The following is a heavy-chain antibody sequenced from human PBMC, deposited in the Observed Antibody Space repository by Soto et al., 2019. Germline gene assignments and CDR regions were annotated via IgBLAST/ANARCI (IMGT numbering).Heavy chain of an antibody. CDR1: GGSFSGYY. V-gene: IGHV4-34*01. Sequence: SETLSLTCAVYGGSFSGYYWSWIRQPPGKGLEWIGEINHSGSTNYNPSLKSRVTISVDTSKNQFSLKLSSVTAADTAVYYYARDSLVVAPYGMDVWGQGTTVTVSS. D-gene: IGHD2-2*01. J-gene: IGHJ6*02. CDR2: INHSGST. CDR3: ARDSLVVAPYGMDV.